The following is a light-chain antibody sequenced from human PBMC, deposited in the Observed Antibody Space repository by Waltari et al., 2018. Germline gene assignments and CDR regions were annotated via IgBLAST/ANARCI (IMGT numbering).Light chain of an antibody. CDR2: TAS. Sequence: DIQMTKSPSSVYASVGNRATITCRASQGIGTWLAWYQQKPGKAPRLLIYTASGLRDGVPSRFSGSGSGTDFTLTINSLQPEDFAIYYCQQSHSFPWTFGQGTRVDIK. CDR3: QQSHSFPWT. V-gene: IGKV1-12*01. CDR1: QGIGTW. J-gene: IGKJ1*01.